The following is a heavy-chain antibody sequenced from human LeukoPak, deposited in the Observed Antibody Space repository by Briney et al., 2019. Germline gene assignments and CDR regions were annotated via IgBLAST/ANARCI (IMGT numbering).Heavy chain of an antibody. Sequence: GRSLRLSCAASGFTFSSYGMHWVRQAPGKGLEWVAVIWYDGSNKYYADSVKGRFTISRDNSKNTLYLQMNSLRAEDTAVYYCARSPSSGKFDYWGQGTLVTVSS. V-gene: IGHV3-33*01. J-gene: IGHJ4*02. CDR1: GFTFSSYG. D-gene: IGHD6-19*01. CDR3: ARSPSSGKFDY. CDR2: IWYDGSNK.